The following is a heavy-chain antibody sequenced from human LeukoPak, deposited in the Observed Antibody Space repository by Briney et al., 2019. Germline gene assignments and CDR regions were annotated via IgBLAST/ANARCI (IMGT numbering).Heavy chain of an antibody. D-gene: IGHD2-2*01. CDR1: GFTFSNSW. Sequence: PGEPLRLSCAASGFTFSNSWMQWVRQVPGKGLVWVSRINTDGTSTSYADSVRGRFIIPRDNAKNTLYLQMNSLRAEDTAVYYCARPQQGGTTRSHGLDVWGQGTTVTVSS. CDR2: INTDGTST. V-gene: IGHV3-74*01. J-gene: IGHJ6*02. CDR3: ARPQQGGTTRSHGLDV.